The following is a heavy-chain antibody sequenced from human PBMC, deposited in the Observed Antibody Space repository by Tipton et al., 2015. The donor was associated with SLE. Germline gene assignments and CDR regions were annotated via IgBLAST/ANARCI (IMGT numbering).Heavy chain of an antibody. CDR2: IYTSGST. Sequence: TLSLTCTVSGGSISSGYYWSWIRQPAGKGLEWIGYIYTSGSTNYNPSLKSRVTISVDTSKNQFSLKLSSVTAADTAVYYCARGARAPYYGSGSYLPDYWGQGTLVTVSS. D-gene: IGHD3-10*01. CDR1: GGSISSGYY. J-gene: IGHJ4*02. CDR3: ARGARAPYYGSGSYLPDY. V-gene: IGHV4-61*09.